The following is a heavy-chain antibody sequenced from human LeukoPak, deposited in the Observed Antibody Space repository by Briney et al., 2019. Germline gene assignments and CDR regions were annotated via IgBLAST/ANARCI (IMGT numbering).Heavy chain of an antibody. D-gene: IGHD6-6*01. CDR1: GYIFGNYW. J-gene: IGHJ4*02. CDR3: ARLASSSSLYYFDY. Sequence: GESLKISCKGSGYIFGNYWIGWVRQMPGKGLGWMGIIYPGDSDTRYNPSFQGQVTISADKSISTAYLQWSSLKASDAAMYYCARLASSSSLYYFDYWGQGTLVTVSS. CDR2: IYPGDSDT. V-gene: IGHV5-51*01.